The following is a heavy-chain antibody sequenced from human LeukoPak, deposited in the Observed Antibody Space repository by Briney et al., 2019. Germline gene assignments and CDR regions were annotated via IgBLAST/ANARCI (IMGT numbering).Heavy chain of an antibody. CDR1: GFTFSSYG. Sequence: GGSLRLSCAASGFTFSSYGMHWVRQAPGKGLEWVAVIWYDGSNKYYADSVKGRFTISRDNSKNTLYLQMNSLRAEDTAVYYRARGQWFGELLGWFDPWGQGTLVTVSS. CDR2: IWYDGSNK. J-gene: IGHJ5*02. D-gene: IGHD3-10*01. CDR3: ARGQWFGELLGWFDP. V-gene: IGHV3-33*01.